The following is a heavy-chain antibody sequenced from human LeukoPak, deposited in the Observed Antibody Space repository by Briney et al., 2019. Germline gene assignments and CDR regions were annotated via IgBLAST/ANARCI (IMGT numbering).Heavy chain of an antibody. V-gene: IGHV4-61*01. J-gene: IGHJ6*03. CDR2: IHYSGST. D-gene: IGHD2-2*01. CDR1: GGSISTSNYY. Sequence: SETLSLTCTVSGGSISTSNYYWSWIRQPPGKGLEWIGYIHYSGSTNYKSSLKSRVTISVDTSKNQFSLKLSSVIAADTAVYYCARTTEGYCRSTSCYGFYYSYYMDVWGKGTTVTISS. CDR3: ARTTEGYCRSTSCYGFYYSYYMDV.